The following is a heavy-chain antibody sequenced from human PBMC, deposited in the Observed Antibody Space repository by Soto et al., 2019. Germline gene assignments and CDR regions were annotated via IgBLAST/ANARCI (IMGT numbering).Heavy chain of an antibody. CDR1: GGTFSNYA. D-gene: IGHD6-19*01. CDR3: ARVEAVAGLYNYHGLDV. CDR2: IVPIFGTT. Sequence: HVQLVQSGAEVKKPGSSVKVSCNVSGGTFSNYAIEWVRLAPGHGLEWMGGIVPIFGTTYYTQKFQGRATIIADDSTTTSYLEMSSLRSEDTAIYYCARVEAVAGLYNYHGLDVWGQGTAVTVSS. J-gene: IGHJ6*02. V-gene: IGHV1-69*12.